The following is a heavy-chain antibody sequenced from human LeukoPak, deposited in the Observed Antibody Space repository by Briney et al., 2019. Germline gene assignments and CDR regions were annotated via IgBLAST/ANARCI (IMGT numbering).Heavy chain of an antibody. CDR1: GGSFSGYY. J-gene: IGHJ4*02. CDR2: INHSGST. Sequence: SETLSLTCAVYGGSFSGYYWSWIRQPPGKGLEWIGEINHSGSTNYNPSLKSRVTISVDTSKNQFSLKLSSVTAADTAVYYCARGLSDYYDSSGPNDYWGQGTLVTVSS. D-gene: IGHD3-22*01. CDR3: ARGLSDYYDSSGPNDY. V-gene: IGHV4-34*01.